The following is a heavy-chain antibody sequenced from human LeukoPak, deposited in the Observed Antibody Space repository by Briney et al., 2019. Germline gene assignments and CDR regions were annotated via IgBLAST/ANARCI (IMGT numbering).Heavy chain of an antibody. CDR1: GFTFSNAW. D-gene: IGHD2-2*01. J-gene: IGHJ4*02. V-gene: IGHV3-15*01. CDR3: TTAYCSSTSCYLSY. Sequence: GGSLRLSCAASGFTFSNAWMSWVRQAPGKGLEWVGRIKSKTDGGTTDYAAPVKGRFTISRDDSKNTLYLQMNSLKTEDTAVYYSTTAYCSSTSCYLSYWGQGTLVTVSS. CDR2: IKSKTDGGTT.